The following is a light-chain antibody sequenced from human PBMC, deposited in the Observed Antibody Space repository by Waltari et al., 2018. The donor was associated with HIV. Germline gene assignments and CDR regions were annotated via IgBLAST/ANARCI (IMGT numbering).Light chain of an antibody. V-gene: IGLV2-23*02. CDR1: SSDIGTYDL. CDR3: CSYGGSSTYVV. CDR2: EVS. Sequence: QSALTQPASVSGSPGTSITISCTGTSSDIGTYDLFSCYQQHPGKAPKLIIYEVSERPSGVSNRFSGSKSGNTASLTISGLQAEDETDYYCCSYGGSSTYVVFGGGTKVTVL. J-gene: IGLJ2*01.